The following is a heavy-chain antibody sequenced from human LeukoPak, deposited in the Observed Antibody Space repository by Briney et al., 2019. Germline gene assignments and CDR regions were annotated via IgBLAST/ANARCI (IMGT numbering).Heavy chain of an antibody. CDR2: IYYSGST. CDR1: GGSISSSSYY. V-gene: IGHV4-39*01. J-gene: IGHJ4*02. Sequence: SETLSLTCTVSGGSISSSSYYWGWLRQPPGKGLEWIGSIYYSGSTYYNPSLKSRVTISVDTSKNQFSLKLSSVTAADTAVYYCARISSSGSPFLYYFDYWGQGTLVTVSS. D-gene: IGHD6-6*01. CDR3: ARISSSGSPFLYYFDY.